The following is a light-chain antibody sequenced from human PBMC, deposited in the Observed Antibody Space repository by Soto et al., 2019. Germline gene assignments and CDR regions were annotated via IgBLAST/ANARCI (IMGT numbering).Light chain of an antibody. CDR3: QQYTNWPWT. CDR2: GAS. J-gene: IGKJ1*01. CDR1: QSVSSN. V-gene: IGKV3-15*01. Sequence: ETVLTQFPATLSVSPGERATLSCRASQSVSSNFAWYQQKPGQAPRLLIYGASARATGTPDRFSGSGSGTEFTLTIDSLQSVDFAVYYCQQYTNWPWTFGQGTKVEI.